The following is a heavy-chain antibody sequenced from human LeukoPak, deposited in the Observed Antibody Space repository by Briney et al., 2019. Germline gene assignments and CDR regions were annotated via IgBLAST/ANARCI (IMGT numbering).Heavy chain of an antibody. CDR3: ARADFSGAYYYTY. D-gene: IGHD3-22*01. CDR1: GGSISSGSYF. V-gene: IGHV4-61*02. J-gene: IGHJ4*02. CDR2: FYTSGSI. Sequence: SQTLSLTCTVSGGSISSGSYFWSWIRQPAGKGLEWIGRFYTSGSINYNPSLKSRVTMSVDTSKNQFSLKLSSVTAADTAVYYCARADFSGAYYYTYWGQGTLVTVSS.